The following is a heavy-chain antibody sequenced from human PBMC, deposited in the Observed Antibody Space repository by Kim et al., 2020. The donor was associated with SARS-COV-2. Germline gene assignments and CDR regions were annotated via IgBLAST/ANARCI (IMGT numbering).Heavy chain of an antibody. Sequence: SETLSLTCTVSGGSISSYYWSWIRQPPGKGLEWIGYIYYSGSTNYNPTLKSRLTISVDTSKNQFSLKLSSVTAADTAVHYCAIGPVGASGYWGQGTLVTVSS. CDR3: AIGPVGASGY. CDR2: IYYSGST. J-gene: IGHJ4*02. CDR1: GGSISSYY. D-gene: IGHD1-26*01. V-gene: IGHV4-59*13.